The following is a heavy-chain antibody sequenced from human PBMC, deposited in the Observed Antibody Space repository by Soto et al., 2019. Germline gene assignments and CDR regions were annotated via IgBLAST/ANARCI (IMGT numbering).Heavy chain of an antibody. V-gene: IGHV1-2*04. CDR1: GYTFTGYY. CDR2: INPNSGGT. Sequence: QVQLVQSGAEVKKPGASVKVSCKASGYTFTGYYMHWVRQAPGQGLEWMGWINPNSGGTNYAQKFQGWVTMTRDTSXXTAYIELSRLRSDDTAVYYCARAGLERRSYNGFDPWGQGTLVTVSS. D-gene: IGHD1-1*01. J-gene: IGHJ5*02. CDR3: ARAGLERRSYNGFDP.